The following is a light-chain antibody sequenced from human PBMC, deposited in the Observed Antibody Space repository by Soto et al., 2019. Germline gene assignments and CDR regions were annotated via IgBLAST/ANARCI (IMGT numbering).Light chain of an antibody. V-gene: IGLV7-46*01. Sequence: QAVVTQEPSLTVSPGGTVTLTCGSSTGAVTSGHYPYWFQQKPGQAPRTLIYDTSNTHSWTPARFSGSLLGGKAALTLSGAQHEDEAEYYCLLSYSGALYVFGTGTKLTVL. J-gene: IGLJ1*01. CDR3: LLSYSGALYV. CDR1: TGAVTSGHY. CDR2: DTS.